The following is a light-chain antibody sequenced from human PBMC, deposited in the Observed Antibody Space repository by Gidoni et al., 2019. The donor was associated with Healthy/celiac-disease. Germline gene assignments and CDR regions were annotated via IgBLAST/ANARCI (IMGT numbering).Light chain of an antibody. CDR1: QSVSSY. V-gene: IGKV3-11*01. CDR2: DAS. CDR3: QQRSNWPFLT. J-gene: IGKJ4*01. Sequence: ELVLTQSPATLSLSPGERATLSCRASQSVSSYLAWYQQKPGQAPRLLIYDASNRATGIPARFSGSGSGTDFTLTISSLEPEDFAVYYCQQRSNWPFLTCGGGTKVEIK.